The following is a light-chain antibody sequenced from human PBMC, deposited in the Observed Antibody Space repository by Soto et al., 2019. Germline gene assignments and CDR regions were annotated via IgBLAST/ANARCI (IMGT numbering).Light chain of an antibody. CDR2: EVS. CDR3: ISYTSSTAHV. J-gene: IGLJ1*01. V-gene: IGLV2-14*01. CDR1: SSDVGGYNY. Sequence: QSALTQPASVSGSPGQSITISCTGTSSDVGGYNYVSWYQLHPGKAPKLIIYEVSNRPSGVSNRFSGSKSGNTASLTISGLQAEDEADYYCISYTSSTAHVFGTGTKLTVL.